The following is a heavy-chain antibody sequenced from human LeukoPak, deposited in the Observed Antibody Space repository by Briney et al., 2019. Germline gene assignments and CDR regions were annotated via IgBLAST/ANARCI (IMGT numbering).Heavy chain of an antibody. J-gene: IGHJ4*02. Sequence: GGSLRLSCAASGFTFSSYAMNWVRQAPGKGLEWVSSISGSGAMTYYADSVKGRFTISRDNAMDRLYLQMSSLRADDTAVYYCVKDRVDGSGSQFDSWGQGSLVIVSS. V-gene: IGHV3-23*01. D-gene: IGHD3-10*01. CDR1: GFTFSSYA. CDR2: ISGSGAMT. CDR3: VKDRVDGSGSQFDS.